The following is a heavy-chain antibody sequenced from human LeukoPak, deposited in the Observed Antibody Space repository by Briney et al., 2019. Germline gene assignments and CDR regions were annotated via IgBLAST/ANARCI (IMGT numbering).Heavy chain of an antibody. V-gene: IGHV1-2*02. CDR3: ARVKFGDHAPDFDY. CDR2: INPNSGGT. Sequence: ASVKVSCKASGYTFTGYYMHWVRQAPGQGLEWMGWINPNSGGTNYAQKFQGRVTMTRDTSISTAYMELSRLRSDDTAVYYCARVKFGDHAPDFDYWGQGTLVTVSS. J-gene: IGHJ4*02. CDR1: GYTFTGYY. D-gene: IGHD3-10*01.